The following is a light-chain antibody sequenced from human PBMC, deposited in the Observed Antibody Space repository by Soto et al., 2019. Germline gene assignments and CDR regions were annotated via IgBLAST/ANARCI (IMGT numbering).Light chain of an antibody. CDR3: QQYNTYPRT. V-gene: IGKV1-16*02. CDR1: QVINNN. J-gene: IGKJ1*01. Sequence: DIQITQSPSLMCPSVRDRVTLTCRASQVINNNLAWFQQKPGKAPRSLIYSASSLQSGVPSKFSGSGSGTDFTLTISSLQPEDFATYYCQQYNTYPRTFGLGTKVDIK. CDR2: SAS.